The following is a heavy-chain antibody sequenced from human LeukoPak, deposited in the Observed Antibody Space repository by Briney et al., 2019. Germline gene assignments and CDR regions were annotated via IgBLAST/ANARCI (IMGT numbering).Heavy chain of an antibody. CDR1: GFTFNNYW. D-gene: IGHD5-18*01. V-gene: IGHV3-7*03. J-gene: IGHJ4*02. CDR2: IKEDGSRK. CDR3: ARIEDVTRGYNHAYYFDY. Sequence: GGSLRLSCAASGFTFNNYWMSWVRQAPGKGLEWLANIKEDGSRKYHVDSVKGRFTISRDNAKKSLFLQMNSLRAEDTAVYYCARIEDVTRGYNHAYYFDYWGQGTLVTVSS.